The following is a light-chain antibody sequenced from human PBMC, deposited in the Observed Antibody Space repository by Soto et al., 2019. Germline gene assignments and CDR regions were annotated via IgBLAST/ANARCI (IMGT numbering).Light chain of an antibody. J-gene: IGKJ3*01. CDR1: QSISSY. CDR3: QQSYSPPRA. Sequence: DIQMTQSPSSLSASVGDRVTITCRASQSISSYLNWYQQKPGKAPKLLIYAASSLQSGVPSRFSGSGSGTDFTLTISSLQPKVFETYFCQQSYSPPRAFAPGTKVDIK. V-gene: IGKV1-39*01. CDR2: AAS.